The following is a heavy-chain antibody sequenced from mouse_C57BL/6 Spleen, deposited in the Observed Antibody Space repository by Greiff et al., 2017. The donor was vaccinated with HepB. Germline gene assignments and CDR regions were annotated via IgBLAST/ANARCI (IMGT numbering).Heavy chain of an antibody. J-gene: IGHJ1*03. D-gene: IGHD1-1*01. CDR3: ARYDYGSMWYFDV. Sequence: VKLMESGAELARPGASVKLSCKASGYTFTSYGISWVKQRTGQGLEWIGEIYPRSGNTYYNEKFKGKATLTADKSSSTAYMELRSLTSEDSAVYFCARYDYGSMWYFDVWGTGTTVTVSS. CDR2: IYPRSGNT. CDR1: GYTFTSYG. V-gene: IGHV1-81*01.